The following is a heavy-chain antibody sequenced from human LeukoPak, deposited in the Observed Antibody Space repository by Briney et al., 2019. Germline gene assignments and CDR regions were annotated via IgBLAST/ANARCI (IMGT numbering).Heavy chain of an antibody. J-gene: IGHJ3*02. CDR1: GYTFTSYW. D-gene: IGHD3-22*01. CDR3: ARRKYYDSSGYYDAFDI. Sequence: KVSCKASGYTFTSYWIGWVRQMPGKGLEWMGIIYPGDSDTRYSPSFQGQVTISADKSISTAYLQWSSLKASDTAMYYCARRKYYDSSGYYDAFDIWGQGTMVTVSS. CDR2: IYPGDSDT. V-gene: IGHV5-51*01.